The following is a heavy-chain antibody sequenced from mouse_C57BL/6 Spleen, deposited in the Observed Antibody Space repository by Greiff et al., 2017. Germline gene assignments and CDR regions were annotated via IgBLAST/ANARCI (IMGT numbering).Heavy chain of an antibody. Sequence: EVQVVESGGDLVKPGGSLKLSCAASGFTFSSYGMSWVRQTPDKRLEWVATISSGGSYTYYPDSVKGRFTISRDNAKNTLYLQMSSLKSEDTAMYYCTTVADYWGQGTTLTVSS. D-gene: IGHD1-1*01. CDR3: TTVADY. CDR2: ISSGGSYT. V-gene: IGHV5-6*01. CDR1: GFTFSSYG. J-gene: IGHJ2*01.